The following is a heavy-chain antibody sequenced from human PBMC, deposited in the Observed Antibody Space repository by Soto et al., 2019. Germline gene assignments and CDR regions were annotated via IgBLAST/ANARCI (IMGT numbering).Heavy chain of an antibody. D-gene: IGHD2-15*01. V-gene: IGHV4-39*01. CDR1: GGSNRSCSPY. CDR3: ARLVFPTPYIVVVVAAPHAAFDI. Sequence: LTETRSATCTDTGGSNRSCSPYCRRIPDHPEQWLEWTGSIYFSVTTHYNPSLRSRVTISVDTSTNQFSLKLSCVTAADTDVYYCARLVFPTPYIVVVVAAPHAAFDIWVQGTMVA. CDR2: IYFSVTT. J-gene: IGHJ3*02.